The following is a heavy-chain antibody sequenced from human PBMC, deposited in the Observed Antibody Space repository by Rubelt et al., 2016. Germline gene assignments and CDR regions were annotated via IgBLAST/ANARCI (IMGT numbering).Heavy chain of an antibody. CDR1: GDSISSIDHY. CDR3: ARRRNSGYDFDY. CDR2: IYYNGAT. V-gene: IGHV4-39*01. Sequence: QVQLRESGPGLVKPSETLSLTCSVSGDSISSIDHYWGWIRQPPGKGLEWIGTIYYNGATYYNPSLGSRVTISADTSKNQFAVKLSSVTVADTAIYYCARRRNSGYDFDYWGPGTLVAVSS. J-gene: IGHJ4*02. D-gene: IGHD5-12*01.